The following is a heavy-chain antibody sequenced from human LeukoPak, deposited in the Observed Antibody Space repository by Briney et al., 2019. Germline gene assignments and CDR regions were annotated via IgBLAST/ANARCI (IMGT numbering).Heavy chain of an antibody. Sequence: GGSLRLSCAVSGVTLSNYGMRWVRQAPGKGLEWVAGICYSGGSKNYADSVKGRFTISRDNPKNTLYLQMNSLRAEDTAVHFVANRGMVIRVILVGFHKEAYYFDSWGQGALVTVSS. CDR3: ANRGMVIRVILVGFHKEAYYFDS. J-gene: IGHJ4*02. D-gene: IGHD2-21*01. CDR1: GVTLSNYG. CDR2: ICYSGGSK. V-gene: IGHV3-23*01.